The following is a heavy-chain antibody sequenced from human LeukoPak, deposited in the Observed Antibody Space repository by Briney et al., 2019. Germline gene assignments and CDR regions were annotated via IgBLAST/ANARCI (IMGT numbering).Heavy chain of an antibody. Sequence: PGGSLRLSCAASGFIVSNNYMTWVRQAPGKGLEWVSLIYSGGSTYFADSVKGRFTISRDNSKNTLYLQMYSLRAEDTAVYYCARATRIAAAEFIFDYWGQGALVTVSS. J-gene: IGHJ4*02. CDR3: ARATRIAAAEFIFDY. CDR2: IYSGGST. V-gene: IGHV3-53*01. D-gene: IGHD6-13*01. CDR1: GFIVSNNY.